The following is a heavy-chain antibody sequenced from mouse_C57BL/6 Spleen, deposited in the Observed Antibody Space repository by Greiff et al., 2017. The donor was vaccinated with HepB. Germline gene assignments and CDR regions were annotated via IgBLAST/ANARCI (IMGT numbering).Heavy chain of an antibody. CDR3: ATFYDGYPFDY. Sequence: VQLKESGAELVRPGASVKLSCKASGYTFTDYYINWVKQRPGQGLEWIARIYPGSGNTYYNEKFKGKATLTAEKSSSTAYMQLSSLTSEDSAVYFCATFYDGYPFDYWGQGTTLTVSS. CDR1: GYTFTDYY. D-gene: IGHD2-3*01. V-gene: IGHV1-76*01. CDR2: IYPGSGNT. J-gene: IGHJ2*01.